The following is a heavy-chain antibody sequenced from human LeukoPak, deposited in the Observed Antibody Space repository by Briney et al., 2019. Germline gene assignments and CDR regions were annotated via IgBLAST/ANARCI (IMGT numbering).Heavy chain of an antibody. CDR1: GYTFTSYG. V-gene: IGHV1-18*01. CDR2: ISAYNGNT. Sequence: GASVKVSCKASGYTFTSYGISWVRQAPGQGLEWMGWISAYNGNTNYAQKLQGRVTMTTDTSTSTAYMELRSLRSDDTAVYYCASNTIFGVVNAFDIWGQGTMVTVSS. J-gene: IGHJ3*02. CDR3: ASNTIFGVVNAFDI. D-gene: IGHD3-3*01.